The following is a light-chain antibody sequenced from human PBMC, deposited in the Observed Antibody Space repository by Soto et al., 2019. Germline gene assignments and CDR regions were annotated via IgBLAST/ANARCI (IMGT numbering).Light chain of an antibody. J-gene: IGKJ4*01. CDR1: QGVNNY. Sequence: DIQLTPSPSFRSASVGDRVSITCRASQGVNNYLAWYQQKPGKAPKLLIYAASTLQSGVPSMFRGSGSGTEFTLTITSLQPDDFETYDCQQLHSSPSFGGWTK. CDR2: AAS. CDR3: QQLHSSPS. V-gene: IGKV1-9*01.